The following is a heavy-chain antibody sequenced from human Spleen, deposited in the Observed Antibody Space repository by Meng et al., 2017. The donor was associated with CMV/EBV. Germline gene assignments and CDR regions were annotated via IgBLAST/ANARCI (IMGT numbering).Heavy chain of an antibody. CDR2: IYYSGDT. V-gene: IGHV4-39*07. CDR1: GGSISTNTYY. D-gene: IGHD4-11*01. J-gene: IGHJ6*02. Sequence: SETLSLTCTVPGGSISTNTYYWAWIRQPPGKGLEWFGSIYYSGDTDYNPSLTSQATISVDRFRNQISQKLSSVTAADTAVYYGAREGGKGDYKEYRIYYGMDVWGQGTTVTVSS. CDR3: AREGGKGDYKEYRIYYGMDV.